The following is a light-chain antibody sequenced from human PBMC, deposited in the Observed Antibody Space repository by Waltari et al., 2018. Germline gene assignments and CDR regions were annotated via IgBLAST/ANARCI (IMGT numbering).Light chain of an antibody. V-gene: IGLV3-1*01. CDR2: QDS. J-gene: IGLJ1*01. Sequence: SYELTQPPSVSVSPGQPATIPCLAPKLEAKYVCWYQQKPGQSPVLVIYQDSKRPPGIPERFSGSNSGNTATLTISGTQPLDEADYYCQTWDDTTVFGSGTRISVL. CDR1: KLEAKY. CDR3: QTWDDTTV.